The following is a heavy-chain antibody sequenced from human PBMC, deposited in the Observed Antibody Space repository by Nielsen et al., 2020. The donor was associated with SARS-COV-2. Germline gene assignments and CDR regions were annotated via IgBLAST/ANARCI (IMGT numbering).Heavy chain of an antibody. D-gene: IGHD6-19*01. Sequence: SVKVSCKASGGIFSRFGMSWVRQAPGQGLEWMGGIFPDIGAAKYAPDFQGRVIITADESTSTAYMELSSLSSEDTAVYYCARITPSSGWDYWGQGTLVTVSS. CDR3: ARITPSSGWDY. CDR2: IFPDIGAA. V-gene: IGHV1-69*13. J-gene: IGHJ4*02. CDR1: GGIFSRFG.